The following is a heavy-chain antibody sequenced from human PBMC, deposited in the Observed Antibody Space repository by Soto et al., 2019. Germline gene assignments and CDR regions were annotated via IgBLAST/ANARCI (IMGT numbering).Heavy chain of an antibody. V-gene: IGHV4-34*01. Sequence: SETLSLTCAVYGGSFSGYYWSWIRQPPGKGLEWIGEINHSGSTNYNPSLKSRVTISVDTSKNQFSLKLSSVTAADTAVYYCARSREVLWFGEPPKYDAFDIWGQGTMVTVSS. CDR3: ARSREVLWFGEPPKYDAFDI. CDR1: GGSFSGYY. J-gene: IGHJ3*02. CDR2: INHSGST. D-gene: IGHD3-10*01.